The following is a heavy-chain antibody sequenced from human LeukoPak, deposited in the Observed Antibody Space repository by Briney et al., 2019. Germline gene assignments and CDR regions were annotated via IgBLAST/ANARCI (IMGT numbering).Heavy chain of an antibody. V-gene: IGHV1-69*13. Sequence: GASVKVSCKASGGTFSSYAISWVRQAPGQGLEWMGGIIPIFGTANYAQKFQGRVTITADESTSTAYMELSSLRSEDTAVYYCARGRSGSHVGYYMDVWGKGTTVTVSS. D-gene: IGHD1-26*01. CDR2: IIPIFGTA. J-gene: IGHJ6*03. CDR3: ARGRSGSHVGYYMDV. CDR1: GGTFSSYA.